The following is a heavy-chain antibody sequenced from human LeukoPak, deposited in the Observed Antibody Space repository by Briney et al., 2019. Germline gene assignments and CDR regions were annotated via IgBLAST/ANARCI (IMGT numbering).Heavy chain of an antibody. Sequence: ASVKVSCTASGYIFTSYDINWVRQAPGQGLEWVGWIYPTNDKTGYAEKFQGRVTMTTDMSTNTAFMEMKNLTSDDTAVYLCARKLSGFRSGWYPDYWGQGTLVIVSS. V-gene: IGHV1-8*01. CDR1: GYIFTSYD. CDR2: IYPTNDKT. CDR3: ARKLSGFRSGWYPDY. D-gene: IGHD6-19*01. J-gene: IGHJ4*02.